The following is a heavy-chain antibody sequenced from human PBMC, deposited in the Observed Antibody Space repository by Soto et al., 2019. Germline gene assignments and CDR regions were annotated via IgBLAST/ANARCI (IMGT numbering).Heavy chain of an antibody. V-gene: IGHV3-21*01. CDR1: GFTFSSYS. CDR2: ISRSSTYI. Sequence: LRLSCASSGFTFSSYSMNWVRQAPGKGLEWGSSISRSSTYIHYADSLKGRFTSSRDNAKNSMYLQMNSLRAEDTALYYCAREFDYWGQETLVTVPQ. CDR3: AREFDY. J-gene: IGHJ4*02.